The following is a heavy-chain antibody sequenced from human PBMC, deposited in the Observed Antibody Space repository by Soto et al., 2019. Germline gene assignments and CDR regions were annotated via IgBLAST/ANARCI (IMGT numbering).Heavy chain of an antibody. Sequence: QVQLQESGPGLVKPSQTLSLTCTVSGGSISSGGYYWSWIRQHPGKGLGWIGYIYYSGSTYYNPSLKSRVTISVDTSKNHFSLKLSSVTAADTAVYYCARGRGIVSTINRSLLFDYWGQGTLVTVSS. CDR2: IYYSGST. V-gene: IGHV4-31*03. D-gene: IGHD5-12*01. J-gene: IGHJ4*02. CDR3: ARGRGIVSTINRSLLFDY. CDR1: GGSISSGGYY.